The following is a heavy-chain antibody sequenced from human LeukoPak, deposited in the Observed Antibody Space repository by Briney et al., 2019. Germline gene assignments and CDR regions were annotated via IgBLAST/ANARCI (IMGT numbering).Heavy chain of an antibody. CDR1: GFTFSSYA. CDR2: ITGTGGST. Sequence: GGSLRLSCAASGFTFSSYAMSWVRQAPGKGLEWVSAITGTGGSTCYADSVKGRFTISRDNSKNTLYLQMNSLRAEDTAVYYCATRGYCSGTSCYAPQPWGQGTLVTVSS. V-gene: IGHV3-23*01. D-gene: IGHD2-2*01. CDR3: ATRGYCSGTSCYAPQP. J-gene: IGHJ5*02.